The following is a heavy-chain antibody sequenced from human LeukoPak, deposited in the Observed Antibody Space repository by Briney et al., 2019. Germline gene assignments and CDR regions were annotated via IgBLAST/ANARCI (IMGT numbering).Heavy chain of an antibody. CDR2: IYTSGST. J-gene: IGHJ6*03. CDR1: GGSISSYY. Sequence: PPEILSLTCTVSGGSISSYYWSWIRQPAGKGLEWIGRIYTSGSTNYNPSLKSRVTMSVDTSKNQFSLKLSSVTAADTAVYYCARERRDGYNYDYYYYYMDVWGKGTTVTVSS. V-gene: IGHV4-4*07. D-gene: IGHD5-24*01. CDR3: ARERRDGYNYDYYYYYMDV.